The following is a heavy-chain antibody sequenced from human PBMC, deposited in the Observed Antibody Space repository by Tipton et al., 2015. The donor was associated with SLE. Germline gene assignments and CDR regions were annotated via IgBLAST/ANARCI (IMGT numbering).Heavy chain of an antibody. J-gene: IGHJ6*02. CDR3: ARGVGLRFLEWFPDV. V-gene: IGHV4-34*01. Sequence: TLSLTCAVYGGSISSSSSYYWAWIRQPPGKGVEWIGEINHRGSTNYNPSLKSRVTISADTSKNQSSLKLYSVTAADTAVYFCARGVGLRFLEWFPDVWGQGTTVTVSS. CDR2: INHRGST. CDR1: GGSISSSSSYY. D-gene: IGHD3-3*01.